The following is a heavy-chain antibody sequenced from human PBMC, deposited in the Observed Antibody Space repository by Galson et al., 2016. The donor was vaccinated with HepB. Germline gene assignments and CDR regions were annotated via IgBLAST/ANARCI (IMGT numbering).Heavy chain of an antibody. CDR1: GGSISSSHYY. CDR2: VYYSGST. CDR3: ATYLGGIVRASDY. V-gene: IGHV4-39*01. D-gene: IGHD1-26*01. Sequence: ETLSLTCTVSGGSISSSHYYCGWIRQPPGKGLEWIGNVYYSGSTYYNPSLKSRVTISVDTSKNQFSLKLTSVTAADTAVYFCATYLGGIVRASDYWGQGTLVTVSS. J-gene: IGHJ4*02.